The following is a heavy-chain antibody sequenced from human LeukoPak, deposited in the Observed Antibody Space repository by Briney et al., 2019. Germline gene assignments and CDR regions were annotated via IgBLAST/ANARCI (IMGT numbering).Heavy chain of an antibody. J-gene: IGHJ4*02. CDR1: GGSISSSSYY. D-gene: IGHD3-16*02. CDR3: ARVRLSVFEN. V-gene: IGHV4-39*07. Sequence: SETLSLTCTVSGGSISSSSYYWGWIRQPPGKGLEWIGSIYYSGSTYYNPSLKSRVSLSADTSKNQFSLRLRSVTAADTAVYYCARVRLSVFENWGQGTLVTVSS. CDR2: IYYSGST.